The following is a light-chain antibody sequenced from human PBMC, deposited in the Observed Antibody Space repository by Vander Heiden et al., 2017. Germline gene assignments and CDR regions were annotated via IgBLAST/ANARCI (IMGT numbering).Light chain of an antibody. V-gene: IGLV2-8*01. CDR2: EVS. Sequence: QSALTHPPSASGSPGQSVTIPCTGTRTAVGGYTYVSWSQQHPSKAPKRIMEEVSKRPSGVPDRVSGSKSGNKASLTVSGLQAEDEADDYCSSYAGSNNGVFGGGTKLTVL. J-gene: IGLJ3*02. CDR3: SSYAGSNNGV. CDR1: RTAVGGYTY.